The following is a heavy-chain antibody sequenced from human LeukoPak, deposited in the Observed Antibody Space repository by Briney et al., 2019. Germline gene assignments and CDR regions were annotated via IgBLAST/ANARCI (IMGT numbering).Heavy chain of an antibody. J-gene: IGHJ6*02. CDR3: ARENRRDGYISRYYGMDV. D-gene: IGHD5-24*01. V-gene: IGHV3-30*14. CDR2: ISYDGSNK. Sequence: PGGSLRLSCAASGFTFSSYAMHWVRQAPGKGLEWVAVISYDGSNKYYADSVKGRFTISRDSSKNTLYLQMNSLRAEDTAVYYCARENRRDGYISRYYGMDVWGQGTTVTVSS. CDR1: GFTFSSYA.